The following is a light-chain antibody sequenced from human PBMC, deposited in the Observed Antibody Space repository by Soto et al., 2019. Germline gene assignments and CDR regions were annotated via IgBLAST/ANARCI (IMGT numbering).Light chain of an antibody. CDR3: QHYKSYSEA. Sequence: GDRVTITCPASLTIGSWLPCSQQNTWXAPKLLIDTASTLKSGGPSRLSGSGSGTEFPLTISSLQPEYVATYYCQHYKSYSEAFGQGTKVDIK. CDR2: TAS. CDR1: LTIGSW. V-gene: IGKV1-5*03. J-gene: IGKJ1*01.